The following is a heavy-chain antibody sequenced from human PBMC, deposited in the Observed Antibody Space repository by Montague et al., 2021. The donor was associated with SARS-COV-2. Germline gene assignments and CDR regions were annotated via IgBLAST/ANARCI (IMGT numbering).Heavy chain of an antibody. D-gene: IGHD2-21*02. Sequence: CAISGDSVVSNIATWEWNTPAPQTRFELLGRTYYRSKWYNDYAVSVKSRVIINPDTSNNRISLQLNSVTPEDTAVYYCARAYCGGDCYFYWYFDLWGRGTLFTVSS. CDR2: TYYRSKWYN. CDR1: GDSVVSNIAT. J-gene: IGHJ2*01. CDR3: ARAYCGGDCYFYWYFDL. V-gene: IGHV6-1*01.